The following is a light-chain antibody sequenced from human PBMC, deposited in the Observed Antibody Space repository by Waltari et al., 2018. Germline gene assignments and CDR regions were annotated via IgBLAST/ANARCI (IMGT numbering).Light chain of an antibody. J-gene: IGKJ3*01. CDR2: DAS. CDR3: QQYNSYSPEVT. Sequence: DIQMTQSPSTLSASVGDRVTITCRARQSISSWLAWYQQKPGKAPKLLIYDASSLESGVPSRFSGSGSGTEFTLTISSLQPDDFATYYCQQYNSYSPEVTFGPGTKVDIK. V-gene: IGKV1-5*01. CDR1: QSISSW.